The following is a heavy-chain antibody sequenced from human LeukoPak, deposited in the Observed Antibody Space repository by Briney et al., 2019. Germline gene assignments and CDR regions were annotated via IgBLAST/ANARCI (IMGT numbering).Heavy chain of an antibody. CDR2: IYSGGST. V-gene: IGHV3-53*01. Sequence: GGSLRLSCAASGFTVSSNYMRWVRQAPGKGLEWVSVIYSGGSTYYAVSVKGRFTISRDNSKNTLYLQMNSLRAEDTAVYYCASPSGSYPEGFDYWGQGTLVTVSS. J-gene: IGHJ4*02. CDR3: ASPSGSYPEGFDY. D-gene: IGHD1-26*01. CDR1: GFTVSSNY.